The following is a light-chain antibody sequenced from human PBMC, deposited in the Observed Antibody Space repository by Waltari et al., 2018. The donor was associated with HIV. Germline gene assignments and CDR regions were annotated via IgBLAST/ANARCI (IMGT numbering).Light chain of an antibody. J-gene: IGLJ2*01. CDR3: QTWTTGIVL. CDR1: SGHSNYA. CDR2: LNSDGSY. V-gene: IGLV4-69*01. Sequence: QLVLTQSPSASASLRPSAKLTCTLSSGHSNYAIAWNQHQPETGPRYLMRLNSDGSYLKGDGIPDRFSGSSSGAERYLIISSLQSEDEADYYCQTWTTGIVLFGGGTKLTVL.